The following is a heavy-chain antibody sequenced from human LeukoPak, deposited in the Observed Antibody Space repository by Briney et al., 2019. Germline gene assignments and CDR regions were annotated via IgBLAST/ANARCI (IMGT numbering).Heavy chain of an antibody. CDR2: THYSGNT. CDR1: GDSVTSYY. CDR3: ARWGARLNAFDI. J-gene: IGHJ3*02. D-gene: IGHD3-16*01. V-gene: IGHV4-59*02. Sequence: SENLSLTCSVSGDSVTSYYWNWIRQPPGKGLEWIGYTHYSGNTAYNPSLKSRVTTSVDTSKNQFSLNLSSVTAADTAVYYCARWGARLNAFDIWGQGTMVTVSS.